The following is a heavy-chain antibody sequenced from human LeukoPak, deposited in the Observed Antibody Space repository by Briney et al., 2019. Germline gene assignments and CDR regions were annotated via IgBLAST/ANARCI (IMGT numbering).Heavy chain of an antibody. J-gene: IGHJ4*02. CDR1: GGSFSGYY. D-gene: IGHD3-3*01. V-gene: IGHV4-34*01. CDR2: INHSGST. Sequence: PSETLSLTCAVYGGSFSGYYWSWIRQPPGKGLEWIGEINHSGSTNYNPSLKSRVTISVDTSKNQFSLKLSSVTAADTAVYYCARGDTYYDFWSGYPSYFGYWGQGTLVTVSS. CDR3: ARGDTYYDFWSGYPSYFGY.